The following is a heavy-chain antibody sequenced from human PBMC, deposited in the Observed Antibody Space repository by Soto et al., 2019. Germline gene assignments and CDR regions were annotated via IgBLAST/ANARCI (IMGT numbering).Heavy chain of an antibody. J-gene: IGHJ3*02. Sequence: QITLKESGPTLVKPTQTLTLTCTFSGFSLNTTGVGVGWIRQPPGKALEWLALIYWDDDKRYSPSLKRRLTIPKDTSRNQVVLTMTNVDPVDTATYFCAHRRWLRGPFDIRGQGTLVTVSS. V-gene: IGHV2-5*02. D-gene: IGHD3-10*01. CDR2: IYWDDDK. CDR3: AHRRWLRGPFDI. CDR1: GFSLNTTGVG.